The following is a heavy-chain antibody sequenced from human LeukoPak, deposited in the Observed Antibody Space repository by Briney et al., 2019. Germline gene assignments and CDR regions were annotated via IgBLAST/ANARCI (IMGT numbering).Heavy chain of an antibody. CDR3: ARQGRDIVVVPAGSYYYYYMDV. V-gene: IGHV1-18*01. D-gene: IGHD2-2*01. Sequence: GASVKVSCKASGYTFTSYGISWVRQAPGQGLEWMGWISAYNGNTNYAQKLQGRVTMTTDTSTSTAYMELRSLRSDDTAVYYCARQGRDIVVVPAGSYYYYYMDVWGKGTTVTISS. CDR1: GYTFTSYG. J-gene: IGHJ6*03. CDR2: ISAYNGNT.